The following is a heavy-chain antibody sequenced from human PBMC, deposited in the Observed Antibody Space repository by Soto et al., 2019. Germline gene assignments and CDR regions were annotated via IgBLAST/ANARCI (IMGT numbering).Heavy chain of an antibody. Sequence: PGGSLRLSCAASGFTFSSYAMTWVRQAPGKGLEWVSGISRSGGSTSYADSVKGRFTISRDNSKNTLYLQMNSLRADDTALYYCAKERAVSLYYGMDVWGQGTTVTVS. V-gene: IGHV3-23*01. CDR3: AKERAVSLYYGMDV. CDR2: ISRSGGST. CDR1: GFTFSSYA. J-gene: IGHJ6*02. D-gene: IGHD4-17*01.